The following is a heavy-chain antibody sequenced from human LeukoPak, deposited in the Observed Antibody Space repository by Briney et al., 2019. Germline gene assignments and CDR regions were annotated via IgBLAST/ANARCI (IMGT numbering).Heavy chain of an antibody. CDR2: FDPEDGET. Sequence: ASVKVSCKVSGYTLTELSMHWVRQAPGKGLEWMGGFDPEDGETIYAQKFQGRVTMTEDTSTDTAYMELSSLRSEDTAVYYCARDIVVVPAAKVRSWFDPWGQGTLVTVSS. J-gene: IGHJ5*02. D-gene: IGHD2-2*01. CDR1: GYTLTELS. CDR3: ARDIVVVPAAKVRSWFDP. V-gene: IGHV1-24*01.